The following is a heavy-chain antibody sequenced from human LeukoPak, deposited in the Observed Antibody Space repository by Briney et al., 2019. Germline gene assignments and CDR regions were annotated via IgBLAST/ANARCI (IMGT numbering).Heavy chain of an antibody. Sequence: PGGSLRLSCAASGFTFSDYSMNWVRQAPGKGLELLSSISRSISTIYYADSVKGRFTISRDNAKNSLYLQMHSLRDEDTAVYYCARGRSGSYYGRWSDHWGQGTLVTVSS. V-gene: IGHV3-48*02. CDR3: ARGRSGSYYGRWSDH. CDR2: ISRSISTI. CDR1: GFTFSDYS. D-gene: IGHD1-26*01. J-gene: IGHJ5*02.